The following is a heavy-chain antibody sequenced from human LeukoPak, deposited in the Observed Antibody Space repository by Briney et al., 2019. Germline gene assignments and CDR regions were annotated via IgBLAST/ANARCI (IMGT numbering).Heavy chain of an antibody. V-gene: IGHV4-61*02. CDR1: GDSISSGTYY. J-gene: IGHJ3*02. CDR2: INTGGTT. D-gene: IGHD3-22*01. Sequence: SETLSLTCIVFGDSISSGTYYWSWIRQTADKRLEYIGRINTGGTTNYNPSLRGRVALSVDTSKNQISLNLGSVSAADTAVYHCARTLLPGLKGAFDIWGQGTMVTVSS. CDR3: ARTLLPGLKGAFDI.